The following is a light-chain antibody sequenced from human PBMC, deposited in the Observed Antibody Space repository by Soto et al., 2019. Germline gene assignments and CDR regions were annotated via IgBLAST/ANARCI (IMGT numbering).Light chain of an antibody. CDR1: QSVSSY. CDR2: DAS. V-gene: IGKV3-11*01. J-gene: IGKJ5*01. CDR3: QQRSNWPIT. Sequence: EIVLTQSPATLSSSPGERATLSCRTSQSVSSYFAWYQQKPGRAPRLLIYDASNRATGIPARFIGSGFGTVFTLTIISLEPEDFAFYYCQQRSNWPITFGQGTRLEIK.